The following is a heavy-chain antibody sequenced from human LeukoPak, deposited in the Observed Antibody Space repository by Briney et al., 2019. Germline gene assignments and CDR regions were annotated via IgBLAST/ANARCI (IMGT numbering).Heavy chain of an antibody. J-gene: IGHJ4*02. CDR3: ARERLYCGGDCSDH. V-gene: IGHV3-48*03. CDR1: GFTFSSYE. CDR2: ITSSGSTT. Sequence: TGGSLRLSCAASGFTFSSYEMNWVRQAPGKGLEWVSYITSSGSTTWYADSVEGRFAISRDNAKNSLYLQMNSLRAEDTAVYYCARERLYCGGDCSDHWGPGTLVTVSS. D-gene: IGHD2-21*01.